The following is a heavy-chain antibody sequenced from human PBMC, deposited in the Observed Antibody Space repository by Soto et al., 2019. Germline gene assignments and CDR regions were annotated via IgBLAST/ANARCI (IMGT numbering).Heavy chain of an antibody. CDR2: IYYSGST. CDR3: ARGRGDYSIRADDY. J-gene: IGHJ4*02. CDR1: GGSISSGGYY. D-gene: IGHD4-4*01. Sequence: SSETLSLTCTVSGGSISSGGYYWSWVRQHPGKGLEWIGYIYYSGSTNYNPSLKSRVTISVDTSKNQFSLKLSSVTAADTAVYYCARGRGDYSIRADDYWGQGTLVTVSS. V-gene: IGHV4-61*08.